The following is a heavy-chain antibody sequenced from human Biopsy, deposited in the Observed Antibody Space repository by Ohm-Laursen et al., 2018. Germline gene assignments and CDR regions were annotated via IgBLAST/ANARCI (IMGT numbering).Heavy chain of an antibody. J-gene: IGHJ5*02. D-gene: IGHD3-3*01. CDR2: VYNGGIT. V-gene: IGHV4-59*01. Sequence: TLSLTCSVSGGSIISYYWTWIRQPPGKGLEWIGHVYNGGITNYNPSLKSRVTISKDTSKNQFSLQVNSVTAADTAVYYCARTPRDSFWSGSYKRGLWFDPWGQGTLVNGSP. CDR1: GGSIISYY. CDR3: ARTPRDSFWSGSYKRGLWFDP.